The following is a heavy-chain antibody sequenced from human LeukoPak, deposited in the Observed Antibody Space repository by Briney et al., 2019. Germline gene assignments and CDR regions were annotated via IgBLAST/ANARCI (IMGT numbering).Heavy chain of an antibody. V-gene: IGHV4-59*11. CDR3: AKGGWSLDV. J-gene: IGHJ2*01. CDR2: IYYSGST. D-gene: IGHD1-26*01. Sequence: SETLSLTCTVSGGSISSHYWSWIRQPPGKGLEWMGYIYYSGSTNYNASLQSRVTILVDASKKQFSLKLSSVTAADTAVYYCAKGGWSLDVWGRGTLVTVSS. CDR1: GGSISSHY.